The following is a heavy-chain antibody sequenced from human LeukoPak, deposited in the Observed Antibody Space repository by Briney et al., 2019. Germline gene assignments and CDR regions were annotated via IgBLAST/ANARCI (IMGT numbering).Heavy chain of an antibody. J-gene: IGHJ4*02. CDR3: ARRATTYYFDY. CDR2: IYYGGTT. D-gene: IGHD1-26*01. V-gene: IGHV4-31*03. Sequence: PSETLSLTCTVSGGSISSGGSYWSWIRQHPGKGLEWIGCIYYGGTTYYNPSLGSRVAMSVDTSKNQFSLKLNSVTAADTAVYYCARRATTYYFDYWGQGTLVTVSS. CDR1: GGSISSGGSY.